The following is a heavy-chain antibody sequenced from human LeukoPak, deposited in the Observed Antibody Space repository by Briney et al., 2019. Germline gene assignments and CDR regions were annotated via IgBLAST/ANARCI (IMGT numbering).Heavy chain of an antibody. V-gene: IGHV3-21*01. J-gene: IGHJ6*02. Sequence: GGSLRLSCAASGFTFSSYSMNWVRQAPGKGLEWVSSISSSSSYIYYADSVKGRFTISRDNAKNSLCLQMNSLRAEDTAVYYCARDPANSSGWFPSGYYYYGMDVWGQGTTVTVSS. CDR3: ARDPANSSGWFPSGYYYYGMDV. CDR1: GFTFSSYS. D-gene: IGHD6-19*01. CDR2: ISSSSSYI.